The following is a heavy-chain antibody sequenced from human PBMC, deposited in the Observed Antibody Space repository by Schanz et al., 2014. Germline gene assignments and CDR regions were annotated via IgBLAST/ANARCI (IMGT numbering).Heavy chain of an antibody. V-gene: IGHV3-23*01. J-gene: IGHJ2*01. CDR2: ISASGGDT. CDR1: EFTFSTDA. CDR3: ARNRGSGGQNWYFDL. Sequence: DVHLLESGGGLVQPGGSLRLSCAASEFTFSTDAMSWVRQAPGKGLEWLSVISASGGDTYYADSVKGRFTISRDNSKNTLYLQMNSLRAEDTAVYYCARNRGSGGQNWYFDLWGRGTLVTVSS. D-gene: IGHD1-26*01.